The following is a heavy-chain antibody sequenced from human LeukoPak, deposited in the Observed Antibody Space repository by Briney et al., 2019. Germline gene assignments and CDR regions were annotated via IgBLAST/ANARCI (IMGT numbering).Heavy chain of an antibody. CDR1: GFTFSGYG. J-gene: IGHJ4*02. Sequence: PGGSVRLSCAASGFTFSGYGIHWVRQAPGQGLEWVAVISYDGDNKYYADSVKGRFTISRDNAKNSLYLQMNSLRPEDTAVYYCARSTAGLDFWGQGTLVTVSS. CDR2: ISYDGDNK. D-gene: IGHD6-13*01. CDR3: ARSTAGLDF. V-gene: IGHV3-30*03.